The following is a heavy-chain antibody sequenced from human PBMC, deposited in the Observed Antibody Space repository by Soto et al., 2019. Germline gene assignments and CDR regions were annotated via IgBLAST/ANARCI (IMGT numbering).Heavy chain of an antibody. V-gene: IGHV1-24*01. Sequence: ASGNVTCKVSGCTLTELSMHWVRQAPGKGLEWMGGFDPEDGETIYAQKFQGRVTMTEDTSTDTAYMELSSLRSEDTAVYYCATLEEPAYYYYGMGVCGQLTTFTAS. D-gene: IGHD2-2*01. CDR3: ATLEEPAYYYYGMGV. J-gene: IGHJ6*02. CDR1: GCTLTELS. CDR2: FDPEDGET.